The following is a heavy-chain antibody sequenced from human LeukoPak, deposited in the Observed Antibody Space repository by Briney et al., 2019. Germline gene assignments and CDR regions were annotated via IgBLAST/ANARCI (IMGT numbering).Heavy chain of an antibody. D-gene: IGHD6-25*01. V-gene: IGHV4-34*01. J-gene: IGHJ4*02. CDR2: INHSGST. Sequence: SETLSLTCAVYGGSFSGYYWSWIRQPPGKGLEWIGEINHSGSTNYNPSLKSRVTISVDTSKNQFSLKLSSVTAADTAVYYCARGLRLLRNWGQGTLVTVSS. CDR3: ARGLRLLRN. CDR1: GGSFSGYY.